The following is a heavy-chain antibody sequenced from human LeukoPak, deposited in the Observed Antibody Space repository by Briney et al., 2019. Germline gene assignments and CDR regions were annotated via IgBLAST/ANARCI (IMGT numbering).Heavy chain of an antibody. D-gene: IGHD2-15*01. CDR2: ISAYNGNT. V-gene: IGHV1-18*01. J-gene: IGHJ5*02. CDR3: ARDLGYCSGGSCLNWFDP. Sequence: ASVKVPCKASGYTFTSYGISWVRQAPGQGLEWMGWISAYNGNTNYAQKLQGRVTMTTDTSTSTAYMELRSLRSDDTAVYYCARDLGYCSGGSCLNWFDPWGQGTLVTVSS. CDR1: GYTFTSYG.